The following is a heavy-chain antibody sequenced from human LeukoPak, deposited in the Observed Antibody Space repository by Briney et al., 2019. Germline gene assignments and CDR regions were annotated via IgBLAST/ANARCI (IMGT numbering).Heavy chain of an antibody. CDR3: ARESVLWFGTNPFDY. Sequence: ASVKVSCKASGYTFTSYRISWVRQVPGQGLEWMGWISAYNGNTNYAQKLQGRVTMTTDTSTSTAYMELRSLRSDDTAVYYCARESVLWFGTNPFDYWGQGTLVTVSS. J-gene: IGHJ4*02. V-gene: IGHV1-18*01. D-gene: IGHD3-10*01. CDR2: ISAYNGNT. CDR1: GYTFTSYR.